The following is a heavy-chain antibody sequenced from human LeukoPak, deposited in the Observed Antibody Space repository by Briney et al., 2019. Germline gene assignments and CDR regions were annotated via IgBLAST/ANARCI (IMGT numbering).Heavy chain of an antibody. CDR2: IYHSGST. V-gene: IGHV4-4*02. Sequence: SETLSLTCAVSGGSISSSNWWSWVRQPPGKGLEWIGEIYHSGSTNYNPSLKSRVTISVDTSKNQFSLKLSSVTAADTAVYYCARDPSYSSGWYYGMDVWGQGTTVTVSS. D-gene: IGHD6-19*01. CDR3: ARDPSYSSGWYYGMDV. J-gene: IGHJ6*02. CDR1: GGSISSSNW.